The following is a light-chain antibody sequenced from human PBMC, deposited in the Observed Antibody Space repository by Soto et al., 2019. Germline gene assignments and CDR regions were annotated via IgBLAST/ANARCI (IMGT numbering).Light chain of an antibody. CDR2: EVT. CDR3: SSYTSSDTLE. Sequence: QSALTQPASVSGAPGQSITISCTGTSSDIGTYDSVSWYQQHPGKAPKLMIFEVTNRPSGISNRFSGSKSGNTASLTISGLQAEDEADYYCSSYTSSDTLEFGGGTKLTVL. J-gene: IGLJ2*01. V-gene: IGLV2-14*01. CDR1: SSDIGTYDS.